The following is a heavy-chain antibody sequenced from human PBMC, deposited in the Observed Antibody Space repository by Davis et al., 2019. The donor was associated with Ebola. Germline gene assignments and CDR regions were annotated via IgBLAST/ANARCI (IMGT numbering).Heavy chain of an antibody. Sequence: GESLKISCAASGLTFSNYTMTWVRQAPGKGLEWVSSISGSGSYIYYADSVKGRFTISRDNSKNTLYLQMNSLRAEDTAVYYCAKVRFDYYYGMDVWGQGTTVTVSS. CDR3: AKVRFDYYYGMDV. CDR2: ISGSGSYI. D-gene: IGHD3-16*01. V-gene: IGHV3-21*04. J-gene: IGHJ6*02. CDR1: GLTFSNYT.